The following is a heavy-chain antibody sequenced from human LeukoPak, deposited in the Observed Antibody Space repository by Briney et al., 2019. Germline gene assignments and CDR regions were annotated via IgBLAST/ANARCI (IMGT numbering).Heavy chain of an antibody. CDR3: AGYCSGGSCSERGFGY. CDR1: GFTVSSNY. Sequence: GGSLRLSCAASGFTVSSNYMSWVRQAPGKGLERVSVIYSGGSTYYADSVKGRFTISRDNSKNTLYLQMNSLRAEDTAVYYCAGYCSGGSCSERGFGYWGQGTLVTVSS. V-gene: IGHV3-53*01. J-gene: IGHJ4*02. D-gene: IGHD2-15*01. CDR2: IYSGGST.